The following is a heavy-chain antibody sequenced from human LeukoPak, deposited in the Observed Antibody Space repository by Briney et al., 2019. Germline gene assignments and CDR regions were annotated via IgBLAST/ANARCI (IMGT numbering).Heavy chain of an antibody. CDR1: GYTFTSYD. CDR2: MNPNSGNT. Sequence: ASVKVSCKASGYTFTSYDINWVRQATGQGLEWMGWMNPNSGNTGYAQKFQGRVTITRNTSISTAYMELSSLRSDDTAVYYCARGFDYYGSGSYRYFDLWGRGTLVTVSS. D-gene: IGHD3-10*01. J-gene: IGHJ2*01. CDR3: ARGFDYYGSGSYRYFDL. V-gene: IGHV1-8*03.